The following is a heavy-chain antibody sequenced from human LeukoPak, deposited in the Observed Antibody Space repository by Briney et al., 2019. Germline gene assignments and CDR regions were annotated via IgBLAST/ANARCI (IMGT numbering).Heavy chain of an antibody. V-gene: IGHV3-66*01. D-gene: IGHD3-10*01. Sequence: GGSLRLSCAASGFTVSSNYMSWVRQAPGKGLEWVSVIYSGGSTYYADSVKGRFTISRDNSKNTLYLQMNSLRAEDTAVYYCARDKRVRGVIYYYYYMDVWGKGTTVTISS. CDR3: ARDKRVRGVIYYYYYMDV. J-gene: IGHJ6*03. CDR2: IYSGGST. CDR1: GFTVSSNY.